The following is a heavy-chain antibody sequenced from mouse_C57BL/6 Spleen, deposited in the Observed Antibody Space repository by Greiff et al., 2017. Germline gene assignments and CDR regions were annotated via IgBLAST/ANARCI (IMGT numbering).Heavy chain of an antibody. CDR1: GYTFTRYG. CDR2: IYPRSGNT. V-gene: IGHV1-81*01. D-gene: IGHD1-1*01. Sequence: QVQLQQSGAELARPGASVKLFCKASGYTFTRYGISWVKQSTGQGLEWIGDIYPRSGNTYYNEKFKGKATLTADKSPSTAYMELRGLTSEDCAVYFCARASYGSSLRFAYWGQGTLVTVSA. J-gene: IGHJ3*01. CDR3: ARASYGSSLRFAY.